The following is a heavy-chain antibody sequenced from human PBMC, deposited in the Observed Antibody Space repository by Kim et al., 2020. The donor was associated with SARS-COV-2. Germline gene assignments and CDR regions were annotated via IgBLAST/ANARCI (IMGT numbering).Heavy chain of an antibody. V-gene: IGHV3-11*05. CDR1: GFTSSDSS. J-gene: IGHJ5*02. CDR3: ARDERGDWNFGH. Sequence: GGSLRLSCVVSGFTSSDSSMNWIRQAPGKGLEWVAYTSRGGRYTTYAASVKDRFTISRDDAKNSVHLQMSSLRAEDTAVYYCARDERGDWNFGHWGQGTLVTVS. CDR2: TSRGGRYT. D-gene: IGHD1-1*01.